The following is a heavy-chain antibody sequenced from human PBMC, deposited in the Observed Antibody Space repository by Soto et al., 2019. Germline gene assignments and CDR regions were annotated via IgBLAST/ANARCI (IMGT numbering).Heavy chain of an antibody. CDR2: IGTAGDT. V-gene: IGHV3-13*01. J-gene: IGHJ4*02. Sequence: PGGSLRLSCAASGFTFSSYDMHWVRQATGKGLEWVSAIGTAGDTYYPGSVKGRFTISRENAKNSLYLQMNSLRAEDTALYYCARLYSSAWYGPGRYWGQGTLVTVSS. D-gene: IGHD6-19*01. CDR3: ARLYSSAWYGPGRY. CDR1: GFTFSSYD.